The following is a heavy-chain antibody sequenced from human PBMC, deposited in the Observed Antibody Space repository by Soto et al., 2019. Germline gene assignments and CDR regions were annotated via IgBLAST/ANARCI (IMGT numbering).Heavy chain of an antibody. CDR3: ANVRFLEWLFD. Sequence: QVQLVESGGGVVQPGRSLRLSCAASGFTFSSYGMHWVRQAPGKGLEWVAVISYDGSNKYYADSVKGRFTISRDNSKNTLYMNMNSLRAEDTSVYYCANVRFLEWLFDWGQGTLVTVSS. J-gene: IGHJ4*02. V-gene: IGHV3-30*18. CDR2: ISYDGSNK. D-gene: IGHD3-3*01. CDR1: GFTFSSYG.